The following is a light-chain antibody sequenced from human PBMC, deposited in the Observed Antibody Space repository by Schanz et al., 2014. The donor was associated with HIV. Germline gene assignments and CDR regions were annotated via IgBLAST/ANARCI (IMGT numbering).Light chain of an antibody. J-gene: IGKJ5*01. CDR1: QGISNY. CDR2: AAS. V-gene: IGKV1-27*01. CDR3: QQSYSTPSIT. Sequence: DIQMTQSPSSLSASVGDRVTITCRASQGISNYLAWYQQKPGKVPKLLIYAASTLQSGVPSRFSGSGSGTDFTLTISSLQPEDFASYFCQQSYSTPSITFGQGTRLEIK.